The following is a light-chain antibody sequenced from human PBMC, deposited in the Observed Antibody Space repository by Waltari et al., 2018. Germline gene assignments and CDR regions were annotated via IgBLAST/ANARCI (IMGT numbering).Light chain of an antibody. V-gene: IGKV3-11*01. Sequence: ETKLTQSPDTLSLSPGERATLSCSASQTVYNNLAWYQQKPVQAPRLLIYDASNRATGIPARFSGGGSGTDFTLTISSLEPEDFAVYYCEKRSNWGWTFGQGTKVEMK. CDR1: QTVYNN. J-gene: IGKJ1*01. CDR3: EKRSNWGWT. CDR2: DAS.